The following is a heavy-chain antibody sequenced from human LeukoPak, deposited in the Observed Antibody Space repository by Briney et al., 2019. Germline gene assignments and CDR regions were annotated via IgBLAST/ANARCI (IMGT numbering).Heavy chain of an antibody. CDR1: GLNFDDSG. V-gene: IGHV3-43*02. CDR3: AKESGKFDY. CDR2: ISADGGST. Sequence: GGSLRFSCVASGLNFDDSGLHWVGPARGKGLEWVCLISADGGSTFSADSVKGRFSISRDNSKNTLYLQMNSLRSEDTAMYYCAKESGKFDYWGQGTLVAVSS. J-gene: IGHJ4*02.